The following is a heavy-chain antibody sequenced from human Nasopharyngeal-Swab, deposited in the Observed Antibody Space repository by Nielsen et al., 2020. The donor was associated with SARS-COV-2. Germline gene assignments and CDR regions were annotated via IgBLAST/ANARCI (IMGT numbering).Heavy chain of an antibody. CDR1: GCSISSSTYY. J-gene: IGHJ3*02. V-gene: IGHV4-39*01. CDR2: LYYSGST. CDR3: ARHSGSFLTWEHAFDI. D-gene: IGHD1-26*01. Sequence: SETLSLTCTVSGCSISSSTYYWGWILQPPGKGLEWIGTLYYSGSTYQNPSLKSRVTISVDTSKNQFSLDLSSVTTADTAVYYCARHSGSFLTWEHAFDIWGQGTMVTVSS.